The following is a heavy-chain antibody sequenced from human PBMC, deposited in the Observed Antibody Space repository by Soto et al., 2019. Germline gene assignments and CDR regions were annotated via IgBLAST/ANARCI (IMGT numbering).Heavy chain of an antibody. J-gene: IGHJ6*02. CDR3: ARVDHYYDSSGYYYGYYYYGMDV. V-gene: IGHV3-30-3*01. CDR2: ISYDGSNK. Sequence: QVQLVESGGGVVQPGRSLRLSCAASGFTFSSYAMHWVRQAPGKGLEWVAVISYDGSNKYYADSVKGRFTISRDNSKNTLYLQMNSLRAEDTAVYYCARVDHYYDSSGYYYGYYYYGMDVWGQGTTVTVSS. D-gene: IGHD3-22*01. CDR1: GFTFSSYA.